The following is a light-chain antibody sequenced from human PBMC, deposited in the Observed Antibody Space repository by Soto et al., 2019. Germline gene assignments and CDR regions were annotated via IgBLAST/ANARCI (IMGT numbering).Light chain of an antibody. CDR2: DAS. CDR1: QSVSSSY. Sequence: EIVLTQSQATLSLSPGERATLSCGASQSVSSSYVAWYQQKPGLAPRLLIYDASSRATGIPDRFSGSGSGTDFTLTISRLEPEDFAVYYCQQYGSSPWTFGQGTKVDIK. CDR3: QQYGSSPWT. V-gene: IGKV3D-20*01. J-gene: IGKJ1*01.